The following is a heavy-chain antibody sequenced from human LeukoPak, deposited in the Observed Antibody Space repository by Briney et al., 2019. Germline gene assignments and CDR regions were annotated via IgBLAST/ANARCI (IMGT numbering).Heavy chain of an antibody. CDR1: GGTFSSYT. V-gene: IGHV1-69*02. D-gene: IGHD2-21*02. Sequence: SVKVSCKASGGTFSSYTISWVRQAPGQGLEWMGRIIPILGIANYAQKFQGRVTITADKSASTAYMELSSLRSEDTAVYYCARGCGGDCYATNFDYWGQGTLVTVSS. CDR3: ARGCGGDCYATNFDY. CDR2: IIPILGIA. J-gene: IGHJ4*02.